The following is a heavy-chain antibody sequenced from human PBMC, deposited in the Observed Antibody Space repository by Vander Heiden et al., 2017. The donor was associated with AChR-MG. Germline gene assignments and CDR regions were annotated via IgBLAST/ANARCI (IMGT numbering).Heavy chain of an antibody. D-gene: IGHD1-26*01. CDR3: ARAIRSWENIFDY. Sequence: QVQLVESGGGAVQTGTSWRLSCEVSGFTYSDDGMHWVRQAPGKGLEWEAVIWHDGSRKYYGDSVKGRFTISRDNSKNTLFLEMNSVRGEGTALYYCARAIRSWENIFDYWGQGSLVTVSS. CDR1: GFTYSDDG. J-gene: IGHJ4*02. V-gene: IGHV3-33*01. CDR2: IWHDGSRK.